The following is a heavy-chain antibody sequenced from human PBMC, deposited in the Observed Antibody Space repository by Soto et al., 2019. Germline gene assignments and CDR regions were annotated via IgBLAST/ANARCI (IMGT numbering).Heavy chain of an antibody. D-gene: IGHD3-3*01. CDR1: SYTFTSYG. V-gene: IGHV1-18*01. CDR3: ARARITIFGVVTATDAFDI. J-gene: IGHJ3*02. CDR2: ISAYNGNT. Sequence: QVQLVQSGAEVKKPGASVKVSCKASSYTFTSYGISWVRQAPGQGLEWMGWISAYNGNTNYAQKLQGRVTMTTDTSTSTAYMELRSLRSDDTGVYYCARARITIFGVVTATDAFDIWGQGTMVTVSP.